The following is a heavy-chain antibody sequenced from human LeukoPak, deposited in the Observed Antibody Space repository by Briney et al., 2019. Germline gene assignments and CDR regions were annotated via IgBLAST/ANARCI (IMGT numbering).Heavy chain of an antibody. V-gene: IGHV4-59*08. CDR1: GGSINGYR. J-gene: IGHJ6*03. CDR2: IYYSGST. CDR3: TRHEYCTNGVCSTVHYYYYMDV. Sequence: SETLSLTCTVSGGSINGYRWSWVRQPPGKGLEWIGYIYYSGSTTYNPSLKTRVTISVETSKNQFSLKLSSVTAADTAVYYCTRHEYCTNGVCSTVHYYYYMDVWGKGPTVTVSS. D-gene: IGHD2-8*01.